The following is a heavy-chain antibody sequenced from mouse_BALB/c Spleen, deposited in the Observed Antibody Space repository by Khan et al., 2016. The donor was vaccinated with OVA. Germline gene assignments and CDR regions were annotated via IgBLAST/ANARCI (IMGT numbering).Heavy chain of an antibody. V-gene: IGHV3-2*02. D-gene: IGHD1-1*01. CDR2: ISYSGGT. CDR1: GYSITSGYA. CDR3: ARGNYYGYYFDY. J-gene: IGHJ2*01. Sequence: EVQLKQSGPGLVKPSQSLSLTCTVTGYSITSGYAWNWIRQFPGNKLEWMGYISYSGGTSYNPSLKSRISITRDTSKNQFFLQLNSVTTEDTATYNCARGNYYGYYFDYWGQGTPLTVSS.